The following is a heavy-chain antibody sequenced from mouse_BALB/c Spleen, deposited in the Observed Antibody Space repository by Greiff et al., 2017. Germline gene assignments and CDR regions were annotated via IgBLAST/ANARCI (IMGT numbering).Heavy chain of an antibody. CDR3: ARNNGSSPYYYAMDN. J-gene: IGHJ4*01. V-gene: IGHV2-9*02. Sequence: VQVVESGPGLVAPSQSLSITCTVSGFSLTSYGVHWVRQPPGKGLEWLGVIWAGGSTNYNSALMSRLSISKDNSKSQVFLKMNSLQTDDTAMYYCARNNGSSPYYYAMDNWGQGTSVTVSS. CDR2: IWAGGST. CDR1: GFSLTSYG. D-gene: IGHD1-1*01.